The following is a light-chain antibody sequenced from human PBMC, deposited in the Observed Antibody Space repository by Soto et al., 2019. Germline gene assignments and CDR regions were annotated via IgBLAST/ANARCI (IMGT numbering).Light chain of an antibody. J-gene: IGLJ3*02. CDR1: SSDVGGYNY. Sequence: QSVLTQPPSASGSPGQSVTISCTGTSSDVGGYNYVSWHQQHPGKAPKLIIYDVTKRPSGVPDRFSGSKSGYTASLTVSGLQAEDEADYYCSSYAGSNNWVFGGGTKLTVL. CDR3: SSYAGSNNWV. CDR2: DVT. V-gene: IGLV2-8*01.